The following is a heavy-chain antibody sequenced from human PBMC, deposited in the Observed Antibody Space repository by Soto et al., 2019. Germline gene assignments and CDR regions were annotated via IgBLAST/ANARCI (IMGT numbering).Heavy chain of an antibody. V-gene: IGHV3-7*01. CDR3: ASDGSGWYRGEFDY. CDR1: GFTFSSYW. D-gene: IGHD6-19*01. Sequence: PGESLKISCAASGFTFSSYWMSWVHQAPGKGLEWVANIKQDGSEKYYVDSVKGRFTISRDNAKNSLFLQMTSLRAEDTAVYYCASDGSGWYRGEFDYWGQGALVTVSS. CDR2: IKQDGSEK. J-gene: IGHJ4*02.